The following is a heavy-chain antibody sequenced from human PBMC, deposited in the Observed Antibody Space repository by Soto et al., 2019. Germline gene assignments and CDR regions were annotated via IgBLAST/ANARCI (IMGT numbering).Heavy chain of an antibody. J-gene: IGHJ4*02. Sequence: GGSLRLSCAASGFTFSIYAMSWVRQAPGKGLEWVSAISPSGGDTYYADSVTGRFTISSDNSRDTLYLQMNSLRADDTAVYYCVKSDRKDFWGQGTLVTVSS. CDR2: ISPSGGDT. D-gene: IGHD2-15*01. CDR3: VKSDRKDF. CDR1: GFTFSIYA. V-gene: IGHV3-23*01.